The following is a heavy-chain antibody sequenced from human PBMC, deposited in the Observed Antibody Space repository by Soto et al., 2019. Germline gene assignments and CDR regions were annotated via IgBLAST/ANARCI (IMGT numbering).Heavy chain of an antibody. J-gene: IGHJ4*02. D-gene: IGHD2-2*01. V-gene: IGHV3-48*03. CDR3: ASATSWGGFDY. Sequence: EVQLVESGGGLVQSGGSLRLSCAASGFTFSSYEMNWVRQAPGKGLEWVSYISSSGGTIYYAESVKGRFTISRDNAKNSLYLQMNSLRAEDTAVYYCASATSWGGFDYWGQGTLVTVSS. CDR2: ISSSGGTI. CDR1: GFTFSSYE.